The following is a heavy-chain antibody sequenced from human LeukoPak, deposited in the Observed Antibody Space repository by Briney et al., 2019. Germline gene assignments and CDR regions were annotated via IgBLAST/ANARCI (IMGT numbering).Heavy chain of an antibody. CDR3: ARLLDWRFDY. V-gene: IGHV3-21*01. J-gene: IGHJ4*02. CDR1: GFTFSSYS. CDR2: ISSSSSYI. Sequence: PGGSLRLSRAASGFTFSSYSMNWVRQAPGKGLEWVSSISSSSSYIYYADSVKGRFTISRDNAKNSLYLQMNSLRAEDTAVYYCARLLDWRFDYWGQGTLVTVSS. D-gene: IGHD3-9*01.